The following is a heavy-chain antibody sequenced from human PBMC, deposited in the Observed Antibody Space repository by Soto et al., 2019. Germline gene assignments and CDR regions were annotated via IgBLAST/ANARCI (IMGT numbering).Heavy chain of an antibody. CDR1: GFTFSSYG. CDR2: IWHDGSNK. CDR3: VRDGGYYGAGSYFDP. J-gene: IGHJ5*02. V-gene: IGHV3-33*01. Sequence: QVQLVESGGGVVQPGRSLRLCCAASGFTFSSYGMHWVRQAPGEGLEWVAVIWHDGSNKYYADSVKGPFTISRDNSKKTPWLEMNSLRAEDTAVYYCVRDGGYYGAGSYFDPWGQGSLVTVSS. D-gene: IGHD3-10*01.